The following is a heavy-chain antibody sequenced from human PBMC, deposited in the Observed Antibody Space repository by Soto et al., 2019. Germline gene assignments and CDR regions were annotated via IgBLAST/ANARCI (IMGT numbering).Heavy chain of an antibody. V-gene: IGHV3-48*01. CDR2: ISSSSTI. CDR1: GFTFSSYS. J-gene: IGHJ4*02. D-gene: IGHD1-1*01. Sequence: PGGSLRLSCAASGFTFSSYSMNGFRKAPGKGLEWVSYISSSSTIYYADSVKGRFTISRDNSKNTRYLQMNSLRADETAVYYCSEPGRPGDANDPPGDYWGQGTLVTVSS. CDR3: SEPGRPGDANDPPGDY.